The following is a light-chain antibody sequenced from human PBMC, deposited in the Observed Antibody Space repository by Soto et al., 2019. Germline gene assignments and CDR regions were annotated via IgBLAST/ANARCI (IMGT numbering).Light chain of an antibody. V-gene: IGKV3-11*01. CDR1: QSVSSY. CDR2: DAS. Sequence: EIVLTQSPATLSLSPGETATLSCRASQSVSSYLAWYQQKPGQVPRLLIYDASNRATGIPARFSGGGSGTDFTLTFSCLETDDFAVYYCQQRFNWPRFTFGQGTKLEIK. J-gene: IGKJ2*01. CDR3: QQRFNWPRFT.